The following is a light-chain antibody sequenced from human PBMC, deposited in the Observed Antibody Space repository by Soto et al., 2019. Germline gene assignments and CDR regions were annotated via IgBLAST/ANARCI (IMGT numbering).Light chain of an antibody. CDR1: SSDVGGYNY. CDR2: EVS. J-gene: IGLJ2*01. V-gene: IGLV2-14*01. CDR3: SSYIGNSNLI. Sequence: QSALTQPASVSGSPGQSITISCTGSSSDVGGYNYVSWYQQHPGKAPKLMIYEVSHRPSGVSNRFSGSKSGSTASLTISGLQAEDEADYYCSSYIGNSNLIFGGGTKLTVL.